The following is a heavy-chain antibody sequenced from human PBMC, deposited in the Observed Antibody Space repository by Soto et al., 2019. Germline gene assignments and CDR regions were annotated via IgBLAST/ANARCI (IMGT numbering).Heavy chain of an antibody. CDR3: AREPASVDY. J-gene: IGHJ4*02. CDR1: GFTFSRYW. Sequence: EVQLVESGGGLVQPGGSLRLSCAASGFTFSRYWMSWVRQAPGRGLEWVANIKQDGSEKYYVDSVKGRFTISRDNAKNSRYLQMNSLRAEDTAVYYCAREPASVDYWGQGTLVTVSS. V-gene: IGHV3-7*01. CDR2: IKQDGSEK.